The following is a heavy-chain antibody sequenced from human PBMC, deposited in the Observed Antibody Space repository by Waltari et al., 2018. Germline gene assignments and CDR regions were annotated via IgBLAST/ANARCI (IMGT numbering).Heavy chain of an antibody. CDR3: ARVGVGRWLQTYYFDY. D-gene: IGHD5-12*01. CDR2: ISSSSSYI. V-gene: IGHV3-21*01. CDR1: GFPFSSYR. J-gene: IGHJ4*02. Sequence: EVQLVESGGGLVKPGGSLRLSCPASGFPFSSYRMTWVRRAPGKGLEWVSSISSSSSYIYYADSVKGRFTISRDNAKNSLYLQMNSLRAEDTAVYYCARVGVGRWLQTYYFDYWGQGTLVTVSS.